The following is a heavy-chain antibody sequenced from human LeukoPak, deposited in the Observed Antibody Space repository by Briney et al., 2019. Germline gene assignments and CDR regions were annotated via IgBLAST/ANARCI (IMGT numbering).Heavy chain of an antibody. CDR2: VSWNCGKI. V-gene: IGHV3-9*01. CDR1: GFIFDDFA. Sequence: GGSLRLSCAASGFIFDDFALHWVRQAPGKGLAGVSGVSWNCGKIDYADTVKGRFTMSRDNAKNSLYLQMNSLRAEDTALYYCAKGAGPRGYYDSSGYYFFDYWGQGTRVTVSS. D-gene: IGHD3-22*01. CDR3: AKGAGPRGYYDSSGYYFFDY. J-gene: IGHJ4*02.